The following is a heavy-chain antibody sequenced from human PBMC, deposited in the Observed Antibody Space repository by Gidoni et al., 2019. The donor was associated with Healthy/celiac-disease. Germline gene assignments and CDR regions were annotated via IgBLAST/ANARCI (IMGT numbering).Heavy chain of an antibody. CDR1: GYSFTSYW. J-gene: IGHJ5*02. CDR2: IDPSDSYT. V-gene: IGHV5-10-1*03. Sequence: EVHLVQSGAEVQKPGESLRISCKGSGYSFTSYWLSWVRQMPGKGLEWMGRIDPSDSYTNYSPSFQGHVTISADKSISTAYLQWSSLKASDTAMYYCARRVTMVRGVIGPEGWFDPWGQGTLVTVSS. D-gene: IGHD3-10*01. CDR3: ARRVTMVRGVIGPEGWFDP.